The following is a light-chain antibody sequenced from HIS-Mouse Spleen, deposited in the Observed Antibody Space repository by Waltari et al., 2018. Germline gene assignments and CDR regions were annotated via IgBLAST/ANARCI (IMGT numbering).Light chain of an antibody. CDR2: AAS. CDR3: QQLNSYPPT. CDR1: QGINSY. Sequence: IHVTQSPSCLSASVGARVTITCLASQGINSYLAWYQQKPGKAPKLLIYAASTLQSGVPSRFSGSGSGTEFTLTISSLQPEDFATYYCQQLNSYPPTFGQGTKVEIK. J-gene: IGKJ1*01. V-gene: IGKV1-9*01.